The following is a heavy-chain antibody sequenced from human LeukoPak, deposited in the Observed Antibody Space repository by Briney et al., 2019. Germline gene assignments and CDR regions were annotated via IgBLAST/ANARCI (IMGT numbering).Heavy chain of an antibody. Sequence: SETLSLTCAVYGGSFSGYYWSWIRQPPGKGLEWLGEINHSGSTNHNPSLKSRVTISVDTSKNQFSLKLSSVTAADTAVYYCASGEVVAPADTDIISGMDVWGQGTTVTVSS. CDR3: ASGEVVAPADTDIISGMDV. V-gene: IGHV4-34*01. J-gene: IGHJ6*02. D-gene: IGHD2-2*01. CDR2: INHSGST. CDR1: GGSFSGYY.